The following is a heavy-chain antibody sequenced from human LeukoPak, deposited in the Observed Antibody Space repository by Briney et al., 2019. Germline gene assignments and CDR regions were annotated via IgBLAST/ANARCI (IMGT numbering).Heavy chain of an antibody. D-gene: IGHD4-11*01. Sequence: SETLSLTCTVSGGFISTSSYYWGWVRQPPGKGLEWIGNIFYSGSTYYSPSLKSRVTISLDTSRNQFSLKLSSVTAADTAVYYCARTRTTLYYYYYMDVWGKGTTVTVSS. CDR1: GGFISTSSYY. J-gene: IGHJ6*03. CDR2: IFYSGST. V-gene: IGHV4-39*07. CDR3: ARTRTTLYYYYYMDV.